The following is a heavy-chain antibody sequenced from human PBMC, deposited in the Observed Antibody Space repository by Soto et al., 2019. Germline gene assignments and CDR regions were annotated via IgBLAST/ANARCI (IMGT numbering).Heavy chain of an antibody. CDR3: ARDDIPGITVATYGLDV. Sequence: GGSLRLSCAASGFIFSNFGMHWVRQAPGKGLEWVAGIWYDGSNEYYADSVKGRFTISKDNAKNMLYLQMNSLRAEDTAVYYCARDDIPGITVATYGLDVWGQGTTVTVSS. D-gene: IGHD6-19*01. V-gene: IGHV3-33*01. CDR2: IWYDGSNE. J-gene: IGHJ6*02. CDR1: GFIFSNFG.